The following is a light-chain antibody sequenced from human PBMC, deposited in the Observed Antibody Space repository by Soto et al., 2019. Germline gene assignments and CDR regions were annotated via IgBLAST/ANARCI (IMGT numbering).Light chain of an antibody. J-gene: IGLJ2*01. Sequence: QPVLTQPPSVSGAPGQRVTISCTGSSSNIGAGYDVHWYQQLPGTAPKLLIYGNSNRPSGVPDRFSGSKSGTSASLAITGLQAEDEADYYCQSYDSSLSGSHVVFGGGTKVTVL. CDR3: QSYDSSLSGSHVV. CDR2: GNS. V-gene: IGLV1-40*01. CDR1: SSNIGAGYD.